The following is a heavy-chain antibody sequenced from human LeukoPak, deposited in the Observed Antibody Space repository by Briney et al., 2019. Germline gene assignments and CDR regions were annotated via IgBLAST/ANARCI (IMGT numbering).Heavy chain of an antibody. CDR3: SREAKSYDGDGYYLDY. Sequence: SETLSLTCTVSGASINSYYWGWIRQSAGRGLEWIGRIYTNGNTDYSPSLGGRVTMSVDMSKSQFSLRLSSVTAADTAVFYCSREAKSYDGDGYYLDYWGQGILVTVAS. CDR2: IYTNGNT. V-gene: IGHV4-4*07. D-gene: IGHD3-22*01. J-gene: IGHJ4*02. CDR1: GASINSYY.